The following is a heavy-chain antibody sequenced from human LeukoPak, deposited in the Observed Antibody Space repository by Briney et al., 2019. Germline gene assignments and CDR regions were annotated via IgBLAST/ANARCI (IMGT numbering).Heavy chain of an antibody. V-gene: IGHV4-59*12. CDR3: ARLDSSGWDDY. Sequence: PSETLSLTCTVSGGSISYYWSWIRQPPGKGPEWIGYTHSSGSTNYSPSLKGRVSISLDTSKNQFSLELSSVTAADTAVYYCARLDSSGWDDYWGQGTLVTVSS. CDR1: GGSISYY. D-gene: IGHD6-19*01. CDR2: THSSGST. J-gene: IGHJ4*02.